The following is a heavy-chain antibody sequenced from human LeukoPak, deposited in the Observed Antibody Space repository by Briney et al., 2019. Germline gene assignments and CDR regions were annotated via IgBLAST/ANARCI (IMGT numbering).Heavy chain of an antibody. Sequence: GGSLRLSCAASGFTFSSYAMHWVRQAPGKGLEWVAVISYDGSNKYCADSVKGRFAISRDNSKNTLYLQMNSLRAEDTAVYYCARDLSSSWFDIYYYYYGMDVWGKGTTVTVSS. CDR1: GFTFSSYA. J-gene: IGHJ6*04. CDR2: ISYDGSNK. D-gene: IGHD6-13*01. CDR3: ARDLSSSWFDIYYYYYGMDV. V-gene: IGHV3-30*09.